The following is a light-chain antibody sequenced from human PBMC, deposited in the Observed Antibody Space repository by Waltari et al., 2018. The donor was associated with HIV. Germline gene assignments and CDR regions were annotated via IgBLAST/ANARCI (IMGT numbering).Light chain of an antibody. V-gene: IGLV2-23*02. J-gene: IGLJ3*02. CDR3: NSYATGSAWV. CDR1: SSAVGCYNL. Sequence: QSALTQPASVSGSPGQSITISCTGTSSAVGCYNLVSWYQQHPGKAPKLMIYEVTKRPSGVSNRFSGSKSGNTASLTISGLQAEDEADYYCNSYATGSAWVFGGGTKLTVL. CDR2: EVT.